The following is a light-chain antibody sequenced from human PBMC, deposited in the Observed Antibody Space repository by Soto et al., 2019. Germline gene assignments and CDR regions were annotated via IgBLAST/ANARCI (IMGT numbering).Light chain of an antibody. Sequence: DIQMTQSPSTLSGSVGDRVTITCRASQTISSWLAWYQQKPGKAPKLLIYKAPTLKSGVPSRFSGSGSGTEFTLTISSPQPDDFATYYCQHYNSYSEAFGQGTKVDIK. CDR2: KAP. CDR3: QHYNSYSEA. V-gene: IGKV1-5*03. J-gene: IGKJ1*01. CDR1: QTISSW.